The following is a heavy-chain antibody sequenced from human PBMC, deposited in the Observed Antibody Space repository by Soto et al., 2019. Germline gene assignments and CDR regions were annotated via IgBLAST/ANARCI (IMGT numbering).Heavy chain of an antibody. Sequence: GGSLRLSCEASGFNFSSYGIHWVRQAPGKGLEWVAIIWNDGSNEYYADSVKGRFTISRDNSKNTVYLQVSKLRAEDTAAYFCARDQTDSGGYSDSWGQGTLVTVSS. J-gene: IGHJ4*02. CDR1: GFNFSSYG. D-gene: IGHD3-22*01. CDR3: ARDQTDSGGYSDS. V-gene: IGHV3-33*01. CDR2: IWNDGSNE.